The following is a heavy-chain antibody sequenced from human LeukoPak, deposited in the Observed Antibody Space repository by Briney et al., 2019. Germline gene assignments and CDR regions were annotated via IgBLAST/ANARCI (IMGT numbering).Heavy chain of an antibody. CDR2: IIPIFGTA. Sequence: SVKVSCKVSGYTLTELSMHWVRQAPGQGLGWMGGIIPIFGTANYAQKFQGRVTITADKSTNTAYMELSSLRSEDTAVYYCARDREVTTSLYYMDVWGKGTTVTVSS. D-gene: IGHD4-17*01. J-gene: IGHJ6*03. CDR3: ARDREVTTSLYYMDV. V-gene: IGHV1-69*06. CDR1: GYTLTELS.